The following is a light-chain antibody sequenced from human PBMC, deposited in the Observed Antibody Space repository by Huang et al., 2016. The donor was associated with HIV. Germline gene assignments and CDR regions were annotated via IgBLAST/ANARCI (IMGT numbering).Light chain of an antibody. Sequence: EIVMTQSPVTLSVSPGERATFSCRASQSVSSNLAWYQQKPGQAPRLLLYGASTRATGIPARFSGSGSGTEFTLTISSLQSEDFAVYYCQQYNNWPLYTFGQGTKLEIK. CDR3: QQYNNWPLYT. CDR1: QSVSSN. V-gene: IGKV3-15*01. J-gene: IGKJ2*01. CDR2: GAS.